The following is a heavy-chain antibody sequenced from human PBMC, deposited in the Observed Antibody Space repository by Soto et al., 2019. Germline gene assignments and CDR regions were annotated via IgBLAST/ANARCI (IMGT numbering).Heavy chain of an antibody. J-gene: IGHJ4*02. Sequence: GGSLRLSCAASGFTFSSYSMNWVRQAPGKGLEWVSSISSSSSYIYYADSVKGRFTISRDNAKNSLYLQMNSLRAEDTAVYYCARDLRTGDRGEALYYFDYWGQGTLVTVSS. CDR3: ARDLRTGDRGEALYYFDY. D-gene: IGHD7-27*01. CDR2: ISSSSSYI. CDR1: GFTFSSYS. V-gene: IGHV3-21*01.